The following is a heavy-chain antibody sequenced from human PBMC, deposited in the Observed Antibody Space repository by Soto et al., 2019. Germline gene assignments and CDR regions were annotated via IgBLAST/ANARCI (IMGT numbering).Heavy chain of an antibody. Sequence: EVQLLESGGGLVQPGESLTLSCSASGFTFSDYAMTWVRQPPGKGLEWVSALSTTGRTTYYADSLEGRFTISRDNSKNTLRRQLNSLRAEDTAVYYCAKCGPAGAYFQERLDDYWGQGIRVTVSS. V-gene: IGHV3-23*01. J-gene: IGHJ4*02. CDR1: GFTFSDYA. D-gene: IGHD2-21*01. CDR3: AKCGPAGAYFQERLDDY. CDR2: LSTTGRTT.